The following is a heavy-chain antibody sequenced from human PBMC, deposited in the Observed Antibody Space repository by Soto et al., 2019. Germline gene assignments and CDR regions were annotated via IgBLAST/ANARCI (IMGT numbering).Heavy chain of an antibody. Sequence: PSETLSLTCTVSGGSISSGDYYWSWIRQPPGKGLEWIGYIYYSGRTYHNPSLKSRVTISVDTSKNQLSLKLSSVTAADTAVYYCARGRDTAMVYWGQGTLVTVSS. J-gene: IGHJ4*02. V-gene: IGHV4-30-4*01. D-gene: IGHD5-18*01. CDR2: IYYSGRT. CDR3: ARGRDTAMVY. CDR1: GGSISSGDYY.